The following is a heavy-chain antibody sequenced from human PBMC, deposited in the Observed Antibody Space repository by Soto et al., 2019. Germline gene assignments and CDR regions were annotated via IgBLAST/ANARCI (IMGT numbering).Heavy chain of an antibody. Sequence: QVQLVQSGAEVKKPGSSVKVSCTASGDIFNNYAISWVRQAPGHGLEWMGRIVPVLVVANYAQKFQGRVTITADRSTSTAYMELSSLTSEDTDVYYCAHECSGGSCSRFNFDYWGQGTLVTVSS. CDR1: GDIFNNYA. V-gene: IGHV1-69*02. CDR3: AHECSGGSCSRFNFDY. CDR2: IVPVLVVA. D-gene: IGHD2-15*01. J-gene: IGHJ4*02.